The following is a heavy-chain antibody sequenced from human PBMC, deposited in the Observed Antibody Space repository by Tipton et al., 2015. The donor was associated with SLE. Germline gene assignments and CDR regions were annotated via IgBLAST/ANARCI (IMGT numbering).Heavy chain of an antibody. CDR3: AKDHSSSSYYYYGMDV. CDR2: IWYDGSNK. CDR1: GFTFSSYG. Sequence: SLRLSCAASGFTFSSYGMHWVRQAPGKGLEWVAVIWYDGSNKYYADSVKGRFTISRDNSKNTLYLQMNSLRAEDTAVYYCAKDHSSSSYYYYGMDVWGQGTTVTASS. V-gene: IGHV3-33*06. D-gene: IGHD6-6*01. J-gene: IGHJ6*02.